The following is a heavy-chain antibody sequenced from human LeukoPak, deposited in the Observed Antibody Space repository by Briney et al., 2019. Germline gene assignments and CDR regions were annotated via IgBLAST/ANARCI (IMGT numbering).Heavy chain of an antibody. CDR2: MSNDGSIK. V-gene: IGHV3-30-3*01. CDR1: GFTFSEYT. CDR3: AKDQLDIVVVPAAITYYYYGMDV. Sequence: GGSLRLSCAASGFTFSEYTIHWVRQAPGKGLEWVAVMSNDGSIKKYANSVKGRFTISRDNSKNTLYLQMDSLRAEDTAVYYCAKDQLDIVVVPAAITYYYYGMDVWGQGTTVTVSS. J-gene: IGHJ6*02. D-gene: IGHD2-2*01.